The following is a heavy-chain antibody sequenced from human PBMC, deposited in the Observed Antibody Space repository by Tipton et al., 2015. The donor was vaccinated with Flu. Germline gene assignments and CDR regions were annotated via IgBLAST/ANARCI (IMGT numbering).Heavy chain of an antibody. D-gene: IGHD1-26*01. J-gene: IGHJ4*02. CDR2: ISATGSST. CDR3: ANRGGLAMGGTIKRFYYFDF. Sequence: SLRLSCAASGFTFSMYGMSWVRQAPGTGLEWVSSISATGSSTYYADSVKGRFTISRDNSKNTLYLQMDSLRAEDTAVYYCANRGGLAMGGTIKRFYYFDFWGQGTLVTVSS. V-gene: IGHV3-23*01. CDR1: GFTFSMYG.